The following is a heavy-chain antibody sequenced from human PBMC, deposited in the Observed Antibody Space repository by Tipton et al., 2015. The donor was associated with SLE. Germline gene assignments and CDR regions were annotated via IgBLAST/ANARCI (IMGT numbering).Heavy chain of an antibody. D-gene: IGHD3-10*01. CDR1: GGSISSGSYY. CDR3: ARLGVAEGI. CDR2: IYTSGST. V-gene: IGHV4-61*02. Sequence: GLVKPSETLSLTCTVSGGSISSGSYYWSWIRQPAGKGLEWIGRIYTSGSTNYNPPLKSRVTISVDTSKNQFSLKLSSVTAADTAVYYCARLGVAEGIWGQGTMVTVSS. J-gene: IGHJ3*02.